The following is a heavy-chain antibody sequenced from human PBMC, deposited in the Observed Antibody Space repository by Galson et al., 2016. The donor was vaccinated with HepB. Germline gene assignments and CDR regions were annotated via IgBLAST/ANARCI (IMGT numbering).Heavy chain of an antibody. CDR3: ARELDHSGSYLTAFDY. CDR1: GYSFTGYW. V-gene: IGHV5-51*01. CDR2: IYPGDSDT. D-gene: IGHD1-26*01. J-gene: IGHJ4*02. Sequence: QSGAEVKKPGESLKISCKASGYSFTGYWIGWVRRRPGKGLEWMGIIYPGDSDTRYSPSFQGQVTISADKSITTAYLQWSSLKASDTAMYYCARELDHSGSYLTAFDYWGQGTLVTVSS.